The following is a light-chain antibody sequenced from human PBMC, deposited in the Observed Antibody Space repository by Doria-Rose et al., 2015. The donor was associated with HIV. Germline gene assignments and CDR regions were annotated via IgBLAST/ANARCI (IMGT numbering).Light chain of an antibody. Sequence: TQLTQAPSSLSASIGDRVTITFRASQTVSTYLNWFQQEPGKAPKLLIYAASRLQSGVPSRFSGSGSGTDFTLTISGLQPGDFATYYCQQTYSSPPWTFGQGIKVEMK. CDR3: QQTYSSPPWT. V-gene: IGKV1-39*01. CDR1: QTVSTY. J-gene: IGKJ1*01. CDR2: AAS.